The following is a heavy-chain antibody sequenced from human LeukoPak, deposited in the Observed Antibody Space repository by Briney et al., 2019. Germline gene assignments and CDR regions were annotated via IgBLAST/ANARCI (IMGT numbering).Heavy chain of an antibody. CDR3: ARGSGSGSYWSVDY. J-gene: IGHJ4*02. Sequence: SVKVSCKASGGTFSSYAISWVRQAPGQGLEWMGRIIPIFGTANYAQKFQGRVTITTDESTSTAYMELSSLRSENTAVYYCARGSGSGSYWSVDYWGQGTLVTVSS. D-gene: IGHD3-10*01. CDR1: GGTFSSYA. V-gene: IGHV1-69*05. CDR2: IIPIFGTA.